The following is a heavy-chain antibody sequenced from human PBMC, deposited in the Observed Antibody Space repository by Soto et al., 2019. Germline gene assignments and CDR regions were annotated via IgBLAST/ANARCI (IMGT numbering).Heavy chain of an antibody. CDR3: ARLGGYVSVGYYYLWDS. CDR1: DGSMNSDSSY. D-gene: IGHD3-22*01. CDR2: INHSGST. J-gene: IGHJ4*02. V-gene: IGHV4-39*01. Sequence: LSLTCRVSDGSMNSDSSYWGWIRQPPGKGLEWIGVINHSGSTYHNLSLKGRVTMSVDASRNQFSLKLTSMTAADTAVYYCARLGGYVSVGYYYLWDSWGQGTLVTVSS.